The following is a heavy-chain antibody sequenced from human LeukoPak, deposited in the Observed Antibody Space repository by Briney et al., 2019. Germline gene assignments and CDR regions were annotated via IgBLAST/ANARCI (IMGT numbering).Heavy chain of an antibody. CDR1: GGSISSYC. V-gene: IGHV4-59*01. CDR2: IYYSGST. J-gene: IGHJ5*02. D-gene: IGHD3/OR15-3a*01. CDR3: ARGRGLALRGFDP. Sequence: SETLSLTCTVSGGSISSYCWSWIRQPPGKGLEWIGYIYYSGSTNYNPSLKSRVTISVDTSKNQFSLKLSSVTAADTAVYYCARGRGLALRGFDPWGQGTLVTVSS.